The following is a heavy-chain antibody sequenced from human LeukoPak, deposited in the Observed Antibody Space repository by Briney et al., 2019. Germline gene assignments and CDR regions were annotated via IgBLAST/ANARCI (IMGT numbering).Heavy chain of an antibody. CDR1: GFTFSSYA. V-gene: IGHV3-30-3*01. J-gene: IGHJ6*02. Sequence: GRSLRLSCAASGFTFSSYAMHWVRQAPGKGLEWVGVISYDGSNKYYADSVKGRFTISRDNSKNTLYLQMNSLRAEDTAVYYCARDKGSEVAVAGTSLRDYYGMDVWGQGTTVTVSS. D-gene: IGHD6-19*01. CDR2: ISYDGSNK. CDR3: ARDKGSEVAVAGTSLRDYYGMDV.